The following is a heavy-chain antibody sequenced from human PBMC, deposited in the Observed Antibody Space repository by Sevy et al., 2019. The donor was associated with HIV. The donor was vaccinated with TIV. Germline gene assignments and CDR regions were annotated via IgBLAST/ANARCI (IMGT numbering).Heavy chain of an antibody. D-gene: IGHD2-2*01. J-gene: IGHJ6*02. CDR2: ISRSGGST. CDR3: AKVDVVVPVADYGLDV. Sequence: GGSLRLSCAASVFTFSNYAMSWVRQAPGKGLEWVSSISRSGGSTYYADSVKGRFTISRDNSKNTLYLQMNSLRAEDTAVYYCAKVDVVVPVADYGLDVWGQGTTVTVSS. V-gene: IGHV3-23*01. CDR1: VFTFSNYA.